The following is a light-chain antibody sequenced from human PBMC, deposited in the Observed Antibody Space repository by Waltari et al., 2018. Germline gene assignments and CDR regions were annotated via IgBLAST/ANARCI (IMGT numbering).Light chain of an antibody. CDR1: QSISSY. CDR2: AAT. CDR3: QQSYRSLYT. V-gene: IGKV1-39*01. J-gene: IGKJ2*01. Sequence: NQLTQPPSSLSASVGDRVTTSCRASQSISSYLNWYQQKPGKAPKVLIYAATSLQSGVPSMFGGSGSGTDFTLTISSLQPEDFATYYCQQSYRSLYTFGQGTKLEIK.